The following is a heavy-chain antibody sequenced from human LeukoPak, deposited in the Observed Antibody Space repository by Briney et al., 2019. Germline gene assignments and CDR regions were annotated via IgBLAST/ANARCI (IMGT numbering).Heavy chain of an antibody. J-gene: IGHJ4*02. Sequence: PGGSLRLSCAASGFRFSSYGMSWVRQAPGKGLEWVSAISGSGGSTYYADSVKGRFTISRDNSKNTLYLQMNSLRAEDTAVYYCASAYSGSYVSHIDYWGQGTLVTVSS. CDR3: ASAYSGSYVSHIDY. V-gene: IGHV3-23*01. CDR2: ISGSGGST. CDR1: GFRFSSYG. D-gene: IGHD1-26*01.